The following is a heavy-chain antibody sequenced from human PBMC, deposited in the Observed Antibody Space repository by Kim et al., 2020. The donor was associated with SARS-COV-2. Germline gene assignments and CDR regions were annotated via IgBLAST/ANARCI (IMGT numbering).Heavy chain of an antibody. J-gene: IGHJ4*02. V-gene: IGHV1-46*01. D-gene: IGHD2-2*01. Sequence: QGRATMTRNTSTSTVYMELSSLRSEDTAVYYCAREGQYQLLAHYYFDYWGQGTLVTVSS. CDR3: AREGQYQLLAHYYFDY.